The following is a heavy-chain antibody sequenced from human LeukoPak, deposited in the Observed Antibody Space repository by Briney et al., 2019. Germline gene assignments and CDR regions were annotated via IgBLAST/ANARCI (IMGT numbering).Heavy chain of an antibody. J-gene: IGHJ5*02. CDR1: GYTFTSYY. V-gene: IGHV1-46*03. D-gene: IGHD3-3*01. Sequence: ASVKVSCKASGYTFTSYYMHWVRQAPGQGLERMGIINPSGGSTSYAQKFQGRVTMTRDTSTSTVYMGLSSLRSEDTAVYYCARGTITIFGVRTGFDPWGQGTLVTVSS. CDR2: INPSGGST. CDR3: ARGTITIFGVRTGFDP.